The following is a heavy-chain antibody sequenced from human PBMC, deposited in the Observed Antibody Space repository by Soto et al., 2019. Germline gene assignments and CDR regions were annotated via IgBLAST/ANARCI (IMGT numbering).Heavy chain of an antibody. CDR3: ARGAHIAVAAQSDAFDI. CDR1: GFTFSSYS. V-gene: IGHV3-21*01. Sequence: KPGGSLRLSCAASGFTFSSYSMNWVRQAPGKGLEWVSSISSSSSYIYYADSVKGRFTISRDNAKNSLYLQMNSLRAEDTAVYYCARGAHIAVAAQSDAFDIWGQGTMVTVSS. J-gene: IGHJ3*02. D-gene: IGHD6-19*01. CDR2: ISSSSSYI.